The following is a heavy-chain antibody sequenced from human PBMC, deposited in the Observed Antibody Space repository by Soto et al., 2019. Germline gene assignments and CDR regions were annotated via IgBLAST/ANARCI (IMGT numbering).Heavy chain of an antibody. D-gene: IGHD3-10*01. CDR3: ARVRSRRITMGTPDY. J-gene: IGHJ4*02. V-gene: IGHV3-33*01. Sequence: PGGSLRLSCAASGFTFSSYGMHWVRQAPGKGLEWVAVIWYDGSNKYYADSVKGRFTISRDNSKNTLYLQMNSLRAEDTAVYYCARVRSRRITMGTPDYWGQGTLVTVSS. CDR1: GFTFSSYG. CDR2: IWYDGSNK.